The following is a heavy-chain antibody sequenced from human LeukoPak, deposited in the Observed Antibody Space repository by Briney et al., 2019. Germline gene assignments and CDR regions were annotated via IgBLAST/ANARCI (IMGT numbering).Heavy chain of an antibody. V-gene: IGHV1-2*02. J-gene: IGHJ4*02. Sequence: ASVKVSCKASGYTFTGYYMHWVRQAPGQGLEWMGWINPHSGGTNYAQKFQGGVTMTRDTSITTAYMELSSLRSDDTAVYYCARDVGEYCSSTNCYASHYWGQGTLVTVSS. CDR2: INPHSGGT. CDR3: ARDVGEYCSSTNCYASHY. D-gene: IGHD2-2*01. CDR1: GYTFTGYY.